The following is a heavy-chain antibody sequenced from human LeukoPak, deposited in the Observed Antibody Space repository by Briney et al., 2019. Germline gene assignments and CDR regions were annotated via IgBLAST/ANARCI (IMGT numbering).Heavy chain of an antibody. CDR2: IKPDGSET. CDR1: GFPFKGYW. D-gene: IGHD3-10*01. J-gene: IGHJ4*02. V-gene: IGHV3-7*01. CDR3: ARDGGELWPLDE. Sequence: GGSLRLSCVASGFPFKGYWMTWVRQSPGKGLDWVAHIKPDGSETNYLDSVKGRFTISRDNARDSLFLEMNNLRVDDTAVYYCARDGGELWPLDEWGQGILVTVSS.